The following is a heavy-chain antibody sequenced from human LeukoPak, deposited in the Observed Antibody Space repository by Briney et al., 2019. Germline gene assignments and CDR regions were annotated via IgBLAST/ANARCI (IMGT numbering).Heavy chain of an antibody. D-gene: IGHD6-19*01. CDR1: GFTFSSYA. V-gene: IGHV3-7*04. CDR2: IKQDGSEK. CDR3: ARDSSGWSPGVDY. Sequence: GGSLRLSCAASGFTFSSYAMSWVRQAPGKGLEWVANIKQDGSEKYYVDSVKGRFTISRDNAKNSLYLQMNSLRAEDTAVYYCARDSSGWSPGVDYWGQGTLVTVSS. J-gene: IGHJ4*02.